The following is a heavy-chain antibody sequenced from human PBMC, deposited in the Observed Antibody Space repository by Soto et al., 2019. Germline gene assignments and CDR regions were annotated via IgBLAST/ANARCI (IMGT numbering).Heavy chain of an antibody. CDR1: GFTFSSYW. CDR2: IKQDGSEK. J-gene: IGHJ4*02. V-gene: IGHV3-7*01. CDR3: ARTYVSGEEESYYDSSGYSSSYFDY. Sequence: GGSLRLSCAASGFTFSSYWMSWVRQAPGKGLEWVANIKQDGSEKYYVDSVKGRFTISRDNAKNSLYLQMNSLRAEDTAVYYCARTYVSGEEESYYDSSGYSSSYFDYWGQGTLVTVSS. D-gene: IGHD3-22*01.